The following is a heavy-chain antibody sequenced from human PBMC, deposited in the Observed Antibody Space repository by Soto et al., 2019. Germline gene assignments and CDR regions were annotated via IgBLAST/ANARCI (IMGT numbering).Heavy chain of an antibody. CDR1: GYTFTSYG. Sequence: ASVKVSCKASGYTFTSYGISWVRQAPGKGLEWMGWISAYNGNTNYAQKLQGRVTMTTDTSTSTAYMELRSLRSDDTAVYYCARDGYYCSGSYSDNEGYYYYGMDVWGQGTTVTVSS. J-gene: IGHJ6*02. D-gene: IGHD3-10*01. V-gene: IGHV1-18*04. CDR2: ISAYNGNT. CDR3: ARDGYYCSGSYSDNEGYYYYGMDV.